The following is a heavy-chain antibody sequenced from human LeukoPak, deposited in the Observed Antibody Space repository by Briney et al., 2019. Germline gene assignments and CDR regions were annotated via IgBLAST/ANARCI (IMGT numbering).Heavy chain of an antibody. V-gene: IGHV3-23*01. Sequence: GGSLRPSRATPGFTSSSYAVDWVRQAPRKGLGWVCLISDGDGSTYYEAAVKGRFTISRNNANNTLYLQMNSMRAEDTAVFYYGKEPGRDHAFDMWGRGTVVIVSS. CDR2: ISDGDGST. D-gene: IGHD1-26*01. CDR1: GFTSSSYA. CDR3: GKEPGRDHAFDM. J-gene: IGHJ3*02.